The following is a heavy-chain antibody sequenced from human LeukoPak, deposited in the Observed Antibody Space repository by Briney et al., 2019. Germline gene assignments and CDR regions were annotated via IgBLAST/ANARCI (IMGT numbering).Heavy chain of an antibody. V-gene: IGHV3-7*04. J-gene: IGHJ4*02. CDR1: GFTFSNFW. D-gene: IGHD5-12*01. CDR3: ARDAGNSGYDLLDF. Sequence: GSLRLSCAASGFTFSNFWMTWVRQAPGKGLEWVANMRQDGSEKFYVDSVKGRFTISRDNAKSSLYLQMNSLRVEDTAVYYCARDAGNSGYDLLDFWGQGTLVTVSS. CDR2: MRQDGSEK.